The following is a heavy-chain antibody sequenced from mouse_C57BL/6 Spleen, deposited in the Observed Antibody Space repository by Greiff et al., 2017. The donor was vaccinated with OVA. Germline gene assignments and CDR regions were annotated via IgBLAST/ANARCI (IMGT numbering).Heavy chain of an antibody. D-gene: IGHD2-14*01. CDR2: ISSGSSTI. J-gene: IGHJ4*01. Sequence: EVMLVESGGGLVKPGGSLKLSCAASGFTFSDYGMHWVRQAPEKGLEWVAYISSGSSTIYYADTVKGRFTISRDNAKNTLFLQMTSLRSEDTAMYYCARGVYRSYYAMDYWGQGTSVTVSS. CDR3: ARGVYRSYYAMDY. V-gene: IGHV5-17*01. CDR1: GFTFSDYG.